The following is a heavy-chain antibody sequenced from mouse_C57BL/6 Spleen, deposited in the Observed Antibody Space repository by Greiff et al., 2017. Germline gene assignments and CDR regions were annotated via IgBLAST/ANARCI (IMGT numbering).Heavy chain of an antibody. V-gene: IGHV1-81*01. CDR3: ARIVESYWYFDV. CDR2: IYPRSGNT. CDR1: GYTFTSYG. J-gene: IGHJ1*03. D-gene: IGHD1-1*01. Sequence: QVQLQQSGAELARPGASVKLSCKASGYTFTSYGISWVKQRTGQGLEWIGEIYPRSGNTYYNEKFKGKATLTADKSSSTAYMELRSLTSEDSAVYFCARIVESYWYFDVWGTGTTVTVSS.